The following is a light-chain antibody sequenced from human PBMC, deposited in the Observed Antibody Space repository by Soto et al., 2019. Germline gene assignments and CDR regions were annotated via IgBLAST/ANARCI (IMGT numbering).Light chain of an antibody. J-gene: IGKJ1*01. CDR3: QHYNSFPT. CDR1: QSISSW. Sequence: DIQMTQSPSTLSASVGDRVTITCRASQSISSWLAWYQQKPGQAPKLLIYEASSLDSGVPSRFSGSGSGTEFTLTISSLQPDDVATYYCQHYNSFPTFGQGTKVEIK. CDR2: EAS. V-gene: IGKV1-5*03.